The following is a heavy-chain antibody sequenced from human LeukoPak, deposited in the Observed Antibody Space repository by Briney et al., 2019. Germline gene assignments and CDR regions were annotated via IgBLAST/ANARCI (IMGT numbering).Heavy chain of an antibody. Sequence: GGSLSFSCAASGFTFSSYAMHWVRQAPGKELEWVAVISYDGSNKYYADSVKGRFTISRDNSKNTLYLQMNSLRAEDTAVYYCSKDIDSSGWPFDYWGQGTLVTVSS. V-gene: IGHV3-30*04. D-gene: IGHD6-19*01. CDR1: GFTFSSYA. J-gene: IGHJ4*02. CDR2: ISYDGSNK. CDR3: SKDIDSSGWPFDY.